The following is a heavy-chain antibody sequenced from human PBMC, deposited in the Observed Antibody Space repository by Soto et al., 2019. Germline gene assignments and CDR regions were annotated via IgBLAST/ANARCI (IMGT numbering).Heavy chain of an antibody. V-gene: IGHV1-69*02. CDR3: AMLHCGGDCYYYYYGMDV. Sequence: QVQLVQSGAEVKKPGSSVKVSCKASGGTFSSYTISWVRQAPGQGLEWMGRIIPILGIANYAQKFQGRVTITADKSTSTDYMGLSSLRSDDTAVYYCAMLHCGGDCYYYYYGMDVWGQGATVTVSS. CDR2: IIPILGIA. J-gene: IGHJ6*02. D-gene: IGHD2-21*02. CDR1: GGTFSSYT.